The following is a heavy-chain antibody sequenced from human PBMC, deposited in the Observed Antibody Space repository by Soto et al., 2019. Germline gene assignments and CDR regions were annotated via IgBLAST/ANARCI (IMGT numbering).Heavy chain of an antibody. CDR1: GYSFTDYH. J-gene: IGHJ6*02. CDR2: INPKSGGT. Sequence: ASVKVSCKASGYSFTDYHIHWVRQAPGQGLEWLGRINPKSGGTSTAQKFQGWVTMTTDTSISTASMELTRLTSDDTVIYYCARGDSTDCSNGVCSFFYNHDMDVWGQGTTVTVSS. D-gene: IGHD2-8*01. V-gene: IGHV1-2*05. CDR3: ARGDSTDCSNGVCSFFYNHDMDV.